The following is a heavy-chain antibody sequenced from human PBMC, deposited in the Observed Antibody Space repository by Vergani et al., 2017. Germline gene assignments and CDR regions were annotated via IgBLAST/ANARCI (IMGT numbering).Heavy chain of an antibody. J-gene: IGHJ4*02. V-gene: IGHV3-21*01. Sequence: EVQLVESGGGLVKPGGSLRLSCAASGFTFSSYSMNWVRQAPGKGLEWVSSISSRSSYIYYADSVKGRFTISRDNAKNSLYLQMNSLRAEDTAVYYCARLGTTMNDYWGQGTLVTVSS. CDR3: ARLGTTMNDY. D-gene: IGHD1-7*01. CDR1: GFTFSSYS. CDR2: ISSRSSYI.